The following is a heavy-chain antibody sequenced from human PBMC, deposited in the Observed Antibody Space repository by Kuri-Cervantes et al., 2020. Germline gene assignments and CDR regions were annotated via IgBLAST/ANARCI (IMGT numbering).Heavy chain of an antibody. J-gene: IGHJ5*02. D-gene: IGHD3-9*01. Sequence: GSLRLSCAVYGGSFSGYYWSWIRQPPGKGLEWIGEINHSGSTNYNPSLKSRVTISVDTSKNQFSLKLSSVTAADTAVYYCARGVDHYDILTGYSRGSNWFDPWGQGTLVTVSS. CDR2: INHSGST. CDR3: ARGVDHYDILTGYSRGSNWFDP. V-gene: IGHV4-34*01. CDR1: GGSFSGYY.